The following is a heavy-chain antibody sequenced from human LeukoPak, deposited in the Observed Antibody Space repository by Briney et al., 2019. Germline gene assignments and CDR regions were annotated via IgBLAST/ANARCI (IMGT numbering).Heavy chain of an antibody. V-gene: IGHV1-2*02. D-gene: IGHD5-18*01. J-gene: IGHJ4*02. Sequence: ASVKVSCKASGYTFTGHYMHWVRQAPGQGLEWIGWINPNSGGTNYAQKFQGRVTMTRDTSISTAYMELSRLRSDDTAVYYCARDEITAMVTATDYWGQGTLVTVSS. CDR2: INPNSGGT. CDR3: ARDEITAMVTATDY. CDR1: GYTFTGHY.